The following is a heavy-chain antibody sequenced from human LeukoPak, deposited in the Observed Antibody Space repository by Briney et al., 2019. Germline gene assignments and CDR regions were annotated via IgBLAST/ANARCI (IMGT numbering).Heavy chain of an antibody. CDR2: FSSSRGTI. V-gene: IGHV3-48*03. CDR3: ARGTLLNAFDI. J-gene: IGHJ3*02. Sequence: PGGSLRLSCAASGFSISTYEMNWVRQAPGKGLERVSYFSSSRGTIYYADSVRGRFTVSGDSAKNSLYLQMNSLRADDTAVYYCARGTLLNAFDIWGQGTMVTVSS. CDR1: GFSISTYE. D-gene: IGHD1-26*01.